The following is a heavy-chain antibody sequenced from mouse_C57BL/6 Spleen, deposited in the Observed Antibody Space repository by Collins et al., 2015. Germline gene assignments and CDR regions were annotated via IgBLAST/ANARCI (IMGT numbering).Heavy chain of an antibody. Sequence: VMPRASVKLSCKASGYTFTSYWMHWVKQRPGQGLEWIGEIDPSDSYTNCNQKFKGKSTLTVDKSSSTAYMQLSSLTSEDSAVYYCARGGGTTVVATNFDYWGQGTTLTVSS. D-gene: IGHD1-1*01. CDR3: ARGGGTTVVATNFDY. CDR1: GYTFTSYW. CDR2: IDPSDSYT. V-gene: IGHV1-69*01. J-gene: IGHJ2*01.